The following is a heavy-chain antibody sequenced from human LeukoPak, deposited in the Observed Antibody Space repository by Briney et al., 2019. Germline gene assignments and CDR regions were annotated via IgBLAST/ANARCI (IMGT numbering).Heavy chain of an antibody. Sequence: GGSLRLSCAASRFTFSAYSTTWVRQAPGKGLEWVSAISGSGDNTYYADSVKGQFTISRDNSKNTLYLQMSSLRAEDTAAYFCARGGILYGLDVWGQGTTVTVSS. V-gene: IGHV3-23*01. CDR3: ARGGILYGLDV. J-gene: IGHJ6*02. CDR2: ISGSGDNT. CDR1: RFTFSAYS. D-gene: IGHD6-13*01.